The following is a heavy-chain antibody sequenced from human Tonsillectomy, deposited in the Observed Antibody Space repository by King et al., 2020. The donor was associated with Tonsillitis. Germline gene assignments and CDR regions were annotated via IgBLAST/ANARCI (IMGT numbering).Heavy chain of an antibody. CDR1: GFTFSDYG. Sequence: VQLVESGGGVVQPGRSLRLSCAASGFTFSDYGMHWVRQAPGKGLEWVAIISYDGSNKFYADSVGGRFTISRDNSKNTLYLQMNSLRAEDTAVYYCAKDFRYYDRRGYLFGVEYFHHWGQGTLVTVSS. V-gene: IGHV3-30*18. J-gene: IGHJ1*01. CDR2: ISYDGSNK. CDR3: AKDFRYYDRRGYLFGVEYFHH. D-gene: IGHD3-22*01.